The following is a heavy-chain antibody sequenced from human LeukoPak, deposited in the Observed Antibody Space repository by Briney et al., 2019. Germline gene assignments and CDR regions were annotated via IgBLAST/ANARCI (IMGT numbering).Heavy chain of an antibody. CDR3: ARGGGLDYYYYYMDV. J-gene: IGHJ6*03. CDR2: IYYSGST. V-gene: IGHV4-59*01. CDR1: GGSISRYY. D-gene: IGHD6-6*01. Sequence: SETLSLTCTVSGGSISRYYWSWIRQPPGKGLEWIGYIYYSGSTIYNPSRKSRVTISVDTSKNQFSLKLSSVTAADTAVYYCARGGGLDYYYYYMDVWGKGTTVTISS.